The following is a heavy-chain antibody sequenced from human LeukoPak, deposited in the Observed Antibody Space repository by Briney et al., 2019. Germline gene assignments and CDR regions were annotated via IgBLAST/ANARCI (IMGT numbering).Heavy chain of an antibody. CDR1: GFTFSSYS. CDR3: AILAQNGVVVPT. Sequence: GGSLMLSCAASGFTFSSYSMSWVRQAPGKGLEWVSYISSSSSTIYYADSVKGRFTISRDNSKNTLYLQMNSLRAEDTAVYYCAILAQNGVVVPTWGQGTLVTVSS. D-gene: IGHD2-21*01. CDR2: ISSSSSTI. V-gene: IGHV3-48*01. J-gene: IGHJ5*02.